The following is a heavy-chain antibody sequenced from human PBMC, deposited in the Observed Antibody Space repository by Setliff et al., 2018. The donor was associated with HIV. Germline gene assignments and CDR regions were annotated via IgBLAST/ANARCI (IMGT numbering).Heavy chain of an antibody. V-gene: IGHV1-69*06. CDR1: GYTFTSYA. CDR2: IIPIFGTT. J-gene: IGHJ4*01. CDR3: ARGRGPSRFDY. Sequence: SVKVSCKASGYTFTSYAMHWVRQAPRQGLEWMGKIIPIFGTTDYAQKFQGRVTITADKSTSTAYMELSSLRSEDTAIYYCARGRGPSRFDYWGQGTLVTVSS.